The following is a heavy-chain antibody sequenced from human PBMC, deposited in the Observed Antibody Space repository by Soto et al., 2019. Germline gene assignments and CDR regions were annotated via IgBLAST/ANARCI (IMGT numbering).Heavy chain of an antibody. Sequence: EAQLVESGGGLVQPGRSLRLSCAGSGFIFDDFAIHWVRQAPGKGLEWVSGISWNSDSIGYADSVKGRFTISRDNANNALYLQMNSLRVEDTALYYCTKVGGLDDFWSGPLHFDLWGQGTLVTVSS. J-gene: IGHJ4*02. CDR2: ISWNSDSI. V-gene: IGHV3-9*01. CDR1: GFIFDDFA. CDR3: TKVGGLDDFWSGPLHFDL. D-gene: IGHD3-3*01.